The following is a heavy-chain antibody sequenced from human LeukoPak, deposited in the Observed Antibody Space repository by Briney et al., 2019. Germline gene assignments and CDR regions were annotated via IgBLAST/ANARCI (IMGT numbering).Heavy chain of an antibody. V-gene: IGHV4-39*01. Sequence: SETLSLTCTVSGGSISSGDYYWSWIRQPPGKGLEWIGRFYYSGNTYYNSSLESRVTISVDTSKNQFSLKLTSVTAADTAIYYCARQWDIVATWGRWFDPWGQGILVTVSS. J-gene: IGHJ5*02. D-gene: IGHD5-12*01. CDR2: FYYSGNT. CDR1: GGSISSGDYY. CDR3: ARQWDIVATWGRWFDP.